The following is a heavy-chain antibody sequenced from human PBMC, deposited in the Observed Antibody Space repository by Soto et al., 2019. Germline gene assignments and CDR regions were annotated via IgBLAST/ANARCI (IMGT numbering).Heavy chain of an antibody. D-gene: IGHD6-19*01. V-gene: IGHV3-23*01. Sequence: GGSLRLSCAASGFTLSIYAMSWVRQAPGKGLEWVSAISASGGTTYYADSVKGRFTISRDNSKNTLSLQMNSLRAEDTAVYYCAKDRSPSGSGSQILDYWSQGTLVTVSS. CDR3: AKDRSPSGSGSQILDY. J-gene: IGHJ4*02. CDR2: ISASGGTT. CDR1: GFTLSIYA.